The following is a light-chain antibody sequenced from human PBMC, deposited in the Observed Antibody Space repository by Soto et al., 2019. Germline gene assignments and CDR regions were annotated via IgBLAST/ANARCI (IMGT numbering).Light chain of an antibody. V-gene: IGKV1-5*03. Sequence: DIQMTQSPSTLSASVGDRVTITCRASQSITTWLAWYQQKPGKAPKLLIYKAINLQSGVPSRFSDSGSGTEFTLTISSLQPDDFGTYYCQRYNDYQYVFGQGTKLDMK. J-gene: IGKJ2*01. CDR3: QRYNDYQYV. CDR2: KAI. CDR1: QSITTW.